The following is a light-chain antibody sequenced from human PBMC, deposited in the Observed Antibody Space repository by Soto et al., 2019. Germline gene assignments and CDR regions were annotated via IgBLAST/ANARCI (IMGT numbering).Light chain of an antibody. CDR3: QQANSFPLS. CDR2: AAS. Sequence: DIQMTQSPSSMSASLGDRVTITCRASQGITYWLAWYQQRPGRAPKCLIYAASILESGVPSRFTGSGSGTNLPLATTHLQPEDYATFLCQQANSFPLSFALGTRL. J-gene: IGKJ5*01. V-gene: IGKV1-12*01. CDR1: QGITYW.